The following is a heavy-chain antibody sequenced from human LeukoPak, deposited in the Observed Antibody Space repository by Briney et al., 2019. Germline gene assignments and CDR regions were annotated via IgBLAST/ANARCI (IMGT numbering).Heavy chain of an antibody. Sequence: GGSLRLSCAASGFTFSTYWMTSVRQAPGKGLECVANVKPDGSEKYYVDSVEGRFTISRDNAKNSLYLQMNSLRAEDTALYYCARGATWDLDYWGQGTLVTVSS. D-gene: IGHD1-26*01. V-gene: IGHV3-7*01. CDR1: GFTFSTYW. J-gene: IGHJ4*02. CDR3: ARGATWDLDY. CDR2: VKPDGSEK.